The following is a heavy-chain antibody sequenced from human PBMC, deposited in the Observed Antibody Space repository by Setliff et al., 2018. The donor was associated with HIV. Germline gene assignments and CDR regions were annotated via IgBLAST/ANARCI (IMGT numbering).Heavy chain of an antibody. J-gene: IGHJ4*02. CDR2: IWYDGSSK. D-gene: IGHD6-19*01. CDR1: GFTFSNYG. V-gene: IGHV3-33*06. Sequence: GGSLRLSCAASGFTFSNYGMHWVRQAPGKGLEWVAVIWYDGSSKYYADSVKGRFTISRDNSKNTLYLQMNSLRAEDTAVHYCAKDLPNPGRGWFSWGFDYWGQGTLVTVSS. CDR3: AKDLPNPGRGWFSWGFDY.